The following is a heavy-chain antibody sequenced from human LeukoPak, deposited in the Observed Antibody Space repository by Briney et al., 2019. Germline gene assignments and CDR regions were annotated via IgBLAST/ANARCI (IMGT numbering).Heavy chain of an antibody. CDR2: INTNTGNP. CDR1: GYTFTSYA. J-gene: IGHJ4*02. CDR3: ARVPTVAGTFGYFDY. Sequence: GASVKVSCKASGYTFTSYAMNWVRQAPGQGLEWMGWINTNTGNPTYARGFTGRFVFSLDTSVSTAYLQISSLKAEDTAVYYCARVPTVAGTFGYFDYWGQGTLVTVSS. V-gene: IGHV7-4-1*02. D-gene: IGHD6-19*01.